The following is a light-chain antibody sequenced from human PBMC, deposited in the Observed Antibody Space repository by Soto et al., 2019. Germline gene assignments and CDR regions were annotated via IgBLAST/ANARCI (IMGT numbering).Light chain of an antibody. CDR2: SNN. CDR1: SSNIGSNY. Sequence: QSVLTQPPSASGTPGQRVTISCSGSSSNIGSNYVFWYQQLPGAAPKLLIYSNNQRPSGVPDRFSGSKSGTSASLAISGLRSEDEADYYCAARDDRLRGVIFGGGTKVTVL. V-gene: IGLV1-47*02. J-gene: IGLJ2*01. CDR3: AARDDRLRGVI.